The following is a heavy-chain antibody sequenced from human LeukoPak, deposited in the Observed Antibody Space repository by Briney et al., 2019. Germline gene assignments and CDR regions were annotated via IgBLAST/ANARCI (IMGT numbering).Heavy chain of an antibody. CDR3: ARDGADSSGYYYKSLLFDY. V-gene: IGHV3-48*03. Sequence: GGSLRLSCAASGFTFSSYEMNWVRQAPGKGLEWVSYISSSGSTIYYADSVKGRFTISRDNTKNSLYLQMNSLRAEDTAVYYCARDGADSSGYYYKSLLFDYWGQGTLVTVSS. CDR2: ISSSGSTI. J-gene: IGHJ4*02. D-gene: IGHD3-22*01. CDR1: GFTFSSYE.